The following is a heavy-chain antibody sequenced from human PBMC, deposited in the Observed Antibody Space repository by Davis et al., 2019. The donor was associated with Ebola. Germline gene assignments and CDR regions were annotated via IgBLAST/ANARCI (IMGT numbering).Heavy chain of an antibody. J-gene: IGHJ6*02. V-gene: IGHV1-18*01. CDR3: ARERRISIAARRDYYYGMDV. Sequence: ASVKVSCKASGYTFTSYGISWVRQAPGQGLEWMGWISAYNGNTNYAQKLQGRVTITADKSTSTAYMELSSLRSEDTAVYYCARERRISIAARRDYYYGMDVWGQGTTVTVSS. CDR1: GYTFTSYG. D-gene: IGHD6-6*01. CDR2: ISAYNGNT.